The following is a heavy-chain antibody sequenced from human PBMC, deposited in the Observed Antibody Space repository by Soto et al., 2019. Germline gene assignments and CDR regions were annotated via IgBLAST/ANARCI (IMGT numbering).Heavy chain of an antibody. CDR1: GGTFSNYA. CDR2: IIPSLGTA. D-gene: IGHD3-16*01. Sequence: QVHLVQSGAEVKRPGSSVTVSCKAPGGTFSNYAISWVRQAPGRGLEWMGGIIPSLGTANYAQKCQGRVTVTADESTRTVYMELSSVRSEDTAVYYCARVEAGAYFQVYYGMDVWGQGTTVTVSS. V-gene: IGHV1-69*11. CDR3: ARVEAGAYFQVYYGMDV. J-gene: IGHJ6*02.